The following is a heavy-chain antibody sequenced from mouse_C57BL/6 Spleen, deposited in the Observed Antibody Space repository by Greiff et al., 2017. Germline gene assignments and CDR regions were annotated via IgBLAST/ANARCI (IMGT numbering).Heavy chain of an antibody. Sequence: EVQLQQSGAELVRPGASVKLSCTASGFNIKDDYMHWVKQRPEQGLEWIGWIDPENGDTEYASKFQGKATITADTSSNTAYLQLSSLTSEDTAVYYCTTGYYGSSYGYFDVWGTGTTVTVSS. D-gene: IGHD1-1*01. CDR2: IDPENGDT. CDR3: TTGYYGSSYGYFDV. V-gene: IGHV14-4*01. CDR1: GFNIKDDY. J-gene: IGHJ1*03.